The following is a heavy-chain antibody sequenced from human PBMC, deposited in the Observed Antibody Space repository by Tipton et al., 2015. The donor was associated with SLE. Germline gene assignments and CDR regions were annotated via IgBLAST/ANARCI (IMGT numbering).Heavy chain of an antibody. V-gene: IGHV4-59*01. CDR2: IYYSGST. Sequence: TLSLTCTVSGGSISSYYWSWIRQPPGKELEWIGYIYYSGSTNYNPSLKSRVTISVDTSKNQFSLKLSSVTAADTAVYYCARGAGYGSSWCWDYYYYYMDVWGKGTTVTVSS. J-gene: IGHJ6*03. CDR3: ARGAGYGSSWCWDYYYYYMDV. CDR1: GGSISSYY. D-gene: IGHD6-13*01.